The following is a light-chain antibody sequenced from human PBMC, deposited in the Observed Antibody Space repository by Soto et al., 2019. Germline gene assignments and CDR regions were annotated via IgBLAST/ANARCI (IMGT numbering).Light chain of an antibody. CDR3: QQSYSTPIT. J-gene: IGKJ5*01. Sequence: DIQMTQAPSTLSASVGDRVTITFRASQSISSWLAWYQQKPGKAPKLLIYDASSLESGVPSRFSGSGSGTEFTLTISSLQPEDFATYYCQQSYSTPITFGQGTRLEIK. V-gene: IGKV1-5*01. CDR2: DAS. CDR1: QSISSW.